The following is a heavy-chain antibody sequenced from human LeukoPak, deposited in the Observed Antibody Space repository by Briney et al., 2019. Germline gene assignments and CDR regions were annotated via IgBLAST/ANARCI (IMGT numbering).Heavy chain of an antibody. CDR1: GFTFSNW. Sequence: GGSLRLSCAASGFTFSNWMHWVRQPPGKGLEWVSRINERATIISYADSVKGRFTISRENARNTLYLQMNSLTAEDTAVYYCVRDLILVWTPGDDFDHWGQGTLVTVSS. V-gene: IGHV3-74*01. D-gene: IGHD3-16*01. CDR2: INERATII. CDR3: VRDLILVWTPGDDFDH. J-gene: IGHJ4*02.